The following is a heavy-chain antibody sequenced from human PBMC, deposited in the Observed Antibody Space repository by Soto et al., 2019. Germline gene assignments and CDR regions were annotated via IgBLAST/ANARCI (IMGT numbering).Heavy chain of an antibody. J-gene: IGHJ6*02. CDR3: ARALSFYYGSGGGGMDV. D-gene: IGHD3-10*01. CDR2: ISYDGSNK. Sequence: HPGGSLRLSCAASGFTFSSYAMHWVRQAPGKGLEWVAVISYDGSNKYYADSVKGRFTISRDNSKNTLYLQMNSLRAEDTAVYYRARALSFYYGSGGGGMDVWGQGTTVTVSS. V-gene: IGHV3-30-3*01. CDR1: GFTFSSYA.